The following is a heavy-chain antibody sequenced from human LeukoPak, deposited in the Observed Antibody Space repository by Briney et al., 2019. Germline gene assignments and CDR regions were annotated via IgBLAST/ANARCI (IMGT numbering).Heavy chain of an antibody. CDR1: GFTFDDYG. CDR2: ISSSGSST. J-gene: IGHJ1*01. CDR3: AKLSATHLEYFQH. D-gene: IGHD5-24*01. V-gene: IGHV3-23*01. Sequence: GGSLRLSCAASGFTFDDYGMSWVRQAPGKGLEWVSYISSSGSSTYYAASVKGRFTISRDNSKNTLYLQMNSLRAEDTAVYYCAKLSATHLEYFQHWGQGTLVTVSS.